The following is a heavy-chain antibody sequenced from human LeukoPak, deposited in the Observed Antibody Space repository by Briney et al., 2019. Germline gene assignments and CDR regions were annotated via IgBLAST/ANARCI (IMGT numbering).Heavy chain of an antibody. CDR3: ARDLHIAVAGTYVY. CDR1: GFTFSDYY. V-gene: IGHV3-11*01. J-gene: IGHJ4*02. CDR2: ISSSSSTI. Sequence: GGSLRLSCAASGFTFSDYYMGWIRQAPGKGLEWVSYISSSSSTIYYADSVKGRFTISRDNAKNSLYLQMNSLRAEDTAVYYCARDLHIAVAGTYVYWGQGTLVTVSS. D-gene: IGHD6-19*01.